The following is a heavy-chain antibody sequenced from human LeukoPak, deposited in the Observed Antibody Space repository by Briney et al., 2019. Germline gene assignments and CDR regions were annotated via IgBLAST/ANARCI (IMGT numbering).Heavy chain of an antibody. J-gene: IGHJ4*02. CDR3: ARSYSSSWYYFDC. CDR2: IYYSGST. CDR1: GGSISSSSYY. D-gene: IGHD6-13*01. Sequence: SETLSLTCTVSGGSISSSSYYWGWIRQPPGKGLEWIGSIYYSGSTYYNPSLKSRVTISVDTSKNQFSLKLSSVTAADTAVYYCARSYSSSWYYFDCWGQGTLVTVSS. V-gene: IGHV4-39*01.